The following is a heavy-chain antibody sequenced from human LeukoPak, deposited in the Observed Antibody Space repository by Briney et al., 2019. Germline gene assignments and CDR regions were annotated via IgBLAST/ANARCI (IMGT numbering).Heavy chain of an antibody. J-gene: IGHJ5*02. CDR2: INPNSGGT. CDR1: GYTFIGYY. V-gene: IGHV1-2*02. D-gene: IGHD6-6*01. CDR3: ARARAPARPNNWFDP. Sequence: ASVKVSCTTSGYTFIGYYMHWVRQAPGQGPEWMGWINPNSGGTNYAQRLQGRVTMTRDTSISTAYMELSRLRSDDTAVYYCARARAPARPNNWFDPWGQGTLVTVSS.